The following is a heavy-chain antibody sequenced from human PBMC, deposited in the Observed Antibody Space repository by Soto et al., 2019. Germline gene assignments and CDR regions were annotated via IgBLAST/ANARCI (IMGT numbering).Heavy chain of an antibody. J-gene: IGHJ4*02. Sequence: EVQLVESGGGLVQPGGSLRLSCAASGFTFTIYSMNWVRQAPGKGLEWVSYISSSNTATYGDSVKGRFTISRDNARNSLYLQMNSLRDEDTAVYYCARDNHFDGSVYYQAFDSWGQGTLVTVSS. D-gene: IGHD3-22*01. CDR3: ARDNHFDGSVYYQAFDS. V-gene: IGHV3-48*02. CDR2: ISSSNTAT. CDR1: GFTFTIYS.